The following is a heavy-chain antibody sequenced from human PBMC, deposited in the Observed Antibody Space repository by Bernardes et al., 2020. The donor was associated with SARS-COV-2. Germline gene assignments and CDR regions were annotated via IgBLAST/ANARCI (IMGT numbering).Heavy chain of an antibody. V-gene: IGHV3-13*04. CDR2: IGTLRNT. J-gene: IGHJ3*01. CDR3: ARGTTCSNGFCSCGDFDA. Sequence: GGSLRLSCAASGFTFSTYDIHWVRQATGKSLEWLAPIGTLRNTYYVDSVKGRFTVSRESDKNTLSLQINSLGAGDTAVYYCARGTTCSNGFCSCGDFDACGQARMLTVSS. CDR1: GFTFSTYD. D-gene: IGHD2-8*01.